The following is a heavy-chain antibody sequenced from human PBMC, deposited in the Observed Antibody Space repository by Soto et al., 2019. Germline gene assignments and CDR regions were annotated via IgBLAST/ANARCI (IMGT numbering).Heavy chain of an antibody. Sequence: SVKVSCKASGFTFTSSAVQWVRQARGQRLEWIGWIVVGSGNTNYAQKSQERVTITRDMSTSTAYMELSSLRSEDTAVYYCAAESAGYTSFDYWGQGTLVTVSS. CDR3: AAESAGYTSFDY. CDR1: GFTFTSSA. V-gene: IGHV1-58*01. CDR2: IVVGSGNT. D-gene: IGHD5-12*01. J-gene: IGHJ4*02.